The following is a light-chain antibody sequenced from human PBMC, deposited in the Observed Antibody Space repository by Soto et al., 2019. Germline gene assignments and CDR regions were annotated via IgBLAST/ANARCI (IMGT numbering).Light chain of an antibody. Sequence: IVMTQSPLSLPVTPGEPASISCRSSQSLLHSNGYNYLDWYLQKPGQSPQLLIYLGSNRASGLPDRFSGSGSGTDFTLRISRVEAEDVGVYYCMQALQTPPTFGQGTKVEIK. CDR1: QSLLHSNGYNY. J-gene: IGKJ1*01. CDR2: LGS. CDR3: MQALQTPPT. V-gene: IGKV2-28*01.